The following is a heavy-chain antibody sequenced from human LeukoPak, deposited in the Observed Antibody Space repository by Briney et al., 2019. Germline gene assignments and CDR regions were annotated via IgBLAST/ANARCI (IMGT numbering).Heavy chain of an antibody. CDR2: ISSSSSYI. V-gene: IGHV3-21*01. D-gene: IGHD2-21*01. CDR1: GFTFSSYS. Sequence: PGGSLRLSCAASGFTFSSYSMNWVRQAPGKGLEWVSSISSSSSYIYYADSLKGRFTISRDNVRKSLFLQMNSLRADDTATYFCSRHAETPGILWGAVDVWGRGATVIVSS. J-gene: IGHJ6*02. CDR3: SRHAETPGILWGAVDV.